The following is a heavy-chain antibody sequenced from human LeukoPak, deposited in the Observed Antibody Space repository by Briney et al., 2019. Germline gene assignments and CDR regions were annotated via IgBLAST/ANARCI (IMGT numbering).Heavy chain of an antibody. D-gene: IGHD3-10*01. CDR1: AFTFSSYS. Sequence: KPGGSLRLSYAASAFTFSSYSMNWVRQAPGKGLEWVSSISSSSNIYYADSVKGRFAISRDNAKNELYLQMNSLRAEDTAVYYCAKDRESSYITMVRGSWFDPWGQGTLVTVSS. V-gene: IGHV3-21*01. CDR2: ISSSSNI. CDR3: AKDRESSYITMVRGSWFDP. J-gene: IGHJ5*02.